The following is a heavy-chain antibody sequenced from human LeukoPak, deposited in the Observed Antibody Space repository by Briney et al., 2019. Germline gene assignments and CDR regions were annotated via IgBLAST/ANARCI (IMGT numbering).Heavy chain of an antibody. CDR1: GGSFSSYY. Sequence: SETLSLICTVSGGSFSSYYWGWIRQPPGKGLEWIGSLYHSGGTFYNPSLTSRVPISVDTSKNQFSLRLNSLNPEDPAVYYCASGHYYGSGSNAHDAFDIWGQGTMVTVSS. CDR3: ASGHYYGSGSNAHDAFDI. V-gene: IGHV4-59*04. J-gene: IGHJ3*02. D-gene: IGHD3-10*01. CDR2: LYHSGGT.